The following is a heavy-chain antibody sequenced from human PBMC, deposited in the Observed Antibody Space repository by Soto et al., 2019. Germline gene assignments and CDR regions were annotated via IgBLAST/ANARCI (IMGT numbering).Heavy chain of an antibody. CDR3: TSSALIDYYYYYGIDV. V-gene: IGHV3-73*02. CDR2: IRSKANSYAT. D-gene: IGHD3-22*01. Sequence: VQLVESGGGLVQPGGSLKLSCAASGFTFSGSAMHWVRQASGKGLEWVGRIRSKANSYATAYAASVKGRFTISRDDSKNKAYLQMNSLKTEDTAVYYCTSSALIDYYYYYGIDVWGQGTTVTVS. CDR1: GFTFSGSA. J-gene: IGHJ6*02.